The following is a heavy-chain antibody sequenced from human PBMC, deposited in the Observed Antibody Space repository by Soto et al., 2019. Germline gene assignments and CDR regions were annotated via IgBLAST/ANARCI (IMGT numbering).Heavy chain of an antibody. D-gene: IGHD4-17*01. CDR1: GGAVSSGSYY. Sequence: PSETLSLTCTVSGGAVSSGSYYWSWIRQPPGKGLEWIGYIYYSGSTNYNPSLKSRVTISVDTSKNQFSLKLSSVTAADTAVYYCARELRRVYNWFDPWGQGTLVTVSS. CDR2: IYYSGST. J-gene: IGHJ5*02. CDR3: ARELRRVYNWFDP. V-gene: IGHV4-61*01.